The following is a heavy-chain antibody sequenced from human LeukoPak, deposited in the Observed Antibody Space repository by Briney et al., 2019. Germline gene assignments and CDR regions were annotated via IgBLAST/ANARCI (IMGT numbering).Heavy chain of an antibody. CDR2: ISAYNGNT. Sequence: GASVKVSCKASGYTLTSYGISWVRQAPGQGLEWMGWISAYNGNTNYAQKLQGRVTMTTDTSTSTAYMELRSLRSDDTAVYYCARALTYYYDSSGLYNWFDPWGQGTLVTVSS. CDR3: ARALTYYYDSSGLYNWFDP. V-gene: IGHV1-18*01. J-gene: IGHJ5*02. CDR1: GYTLTSYG. D-gene: IGHD3-22*01.